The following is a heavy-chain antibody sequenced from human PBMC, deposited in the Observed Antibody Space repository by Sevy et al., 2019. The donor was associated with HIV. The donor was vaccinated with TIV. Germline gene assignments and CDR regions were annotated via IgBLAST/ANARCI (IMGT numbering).Heavy chain of an antibody. V-gene: IGHV3-23*01. CDR2: FCFGGSKI. CDR1: GFTFSIYT. Sequence: GGSLRLSCAASGFTFSIYTMSWVRQAPGKGLEWVSTFCFGGSKIYYADSVKGRFTISRVNSRNTVYLQMNSLRADDTAVYYGAREGCTEPHDYWGQGTLVTVSS. D-gene: IGHD2-8*02. CDR3: AREGCTEPHDY. J-gene: IGHJ4*02.